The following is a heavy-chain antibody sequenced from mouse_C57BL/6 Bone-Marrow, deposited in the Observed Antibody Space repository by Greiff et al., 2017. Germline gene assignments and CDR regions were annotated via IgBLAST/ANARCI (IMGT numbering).Heavy chain of an antibody. CDR2: ISYDGSN. Sequence: VQLKQSGPGLVKPSQSLSLTCSVTGYSITSGYYWNWIRQFPGNTLEWMGYISYDGSNNYNPSLKNRISITRDTSKNQFFLKLNAVTTEDTATYYCARRRSYYAMDYWGQGTSVTVSS. CDR3: ARRRSYYAMDY. V-gene: IGHV3-6*01. CDR1: GYSITSGYY. J-gene: IGHJ4*01.